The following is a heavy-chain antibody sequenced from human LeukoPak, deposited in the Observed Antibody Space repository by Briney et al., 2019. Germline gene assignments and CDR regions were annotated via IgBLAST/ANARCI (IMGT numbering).Heavy chain of an antibody. V-gene: IGHV3-30-3*01. CDR1: GFTFSSYA. CDR3: ARDLTGGYCSDY. Sequence: GGSLRLSCAASGFTFSSYAMHWVRQAPGKGLEWVAVISYDGSNKYYADSVKGRFTISRDNSRNTLYLQMSSLRAEDAAVFYCARDLTGGYCSDYWGQGTLVTVSS. J-gene: IGHJ4*02. D-gene: IGHD3-16*01. CDR2: ISYDGSNK.